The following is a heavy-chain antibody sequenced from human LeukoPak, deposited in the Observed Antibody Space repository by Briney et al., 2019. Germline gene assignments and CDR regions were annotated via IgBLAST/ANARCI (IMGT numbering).Heavy chain of an antibody. J-gene: IGHJ4*02. CDR1: GFIFSSYS. CDR2: ISNSGSYI. D-gene: IGHD5-12*01. V-gene: IGHV3-21*06. Sequence: GGSLRLSCAASGFIFSSYSMNWVRHAPGKGLEWVSSISNSGSYIYYADSVKGRFTISRDNAKNSLYLQMNSLSAEDTALYFCARDPGYSFYFDYWGQGILVTVSS. CDR3: ARDPGYSFYFDY.